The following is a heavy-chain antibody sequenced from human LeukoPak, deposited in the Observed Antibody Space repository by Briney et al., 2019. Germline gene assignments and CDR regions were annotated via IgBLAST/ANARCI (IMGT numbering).Heavy chain of an antibody. CDR1: GFTFSDYH. CDR2: ISTTSTYL. J-gene: IGHJ4*02. D-gene: IGHD4-17*01. Sequence: GGSLRLSCAASGFTFSDYHMNWVRQVPGKGLEWVSSISTTSTYLYYADSVKGRFTISRDNAKNTLNLQMNSLRAEDTAVYYCARDYGAYDYWGQGTLVTVSS. V-gene: IGHV3-21*01. CDR3: ARDYGAYDY.